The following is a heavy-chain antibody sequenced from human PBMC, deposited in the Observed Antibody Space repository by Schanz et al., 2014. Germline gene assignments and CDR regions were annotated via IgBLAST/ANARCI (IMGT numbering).Heavy chain of an antibody. V-gene: IGHV3-23*04. J-gene: IGHJ4*02. CDR2: ISGSGRDT. CDR1: GFTFSAHA. D-gene: IGHD6-13*01. Sequence: EVQLVESGGGLVQPGGSLRLSCGASGFTFSAHAMSWVRQAPGKGPEWFSAISGSGRDTYYAASVKGRFTISRDNSKNTLSLQMNSLRAEDTAVYYCAKELRPGTERPLGNFDYWGQGTLVTVSS. CDR3: AKELRPGTERPLGNFDY.